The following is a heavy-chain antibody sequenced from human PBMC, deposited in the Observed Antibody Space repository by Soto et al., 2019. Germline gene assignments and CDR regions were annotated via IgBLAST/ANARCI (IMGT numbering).Heavy chain of an antibody. J-gene: IGHJ6*02. V-gene: IGHV4-34*01. CDR1: GGSFSGYY. CDR3: ARKLYYYDSSGYYLGYYYYYGMDV. CDR2: INHSGST. Sequence: PSETLSLTCAVYGGSFSGYYCSWIRQPPGKGLEWIGEINHSGSTNYNPSLKSRVTISVDTSKNQFSLKLSSVTAADTAVYYCARKLYYYDSSGYYLGYYYYYGMDVWGQGTTVTSP. D-gene: IGHD3-22*01.